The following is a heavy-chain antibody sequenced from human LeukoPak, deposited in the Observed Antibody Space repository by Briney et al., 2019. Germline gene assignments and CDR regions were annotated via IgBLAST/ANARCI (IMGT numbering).Heavy chain of an antibody. Sequence: SETLSLTCAVYGGSFSGYYWSWIRQPPGKGLVWIGEINHSGSTNYNPSLKSRVTISLDTSKNHFSLRLTSVTAADTAVYYCASSSWLRDANFDCWGQGTLVTVSS. J-gene: IGHJ4*02. CDR3: ASSSWLRDANFDC. CDR1: GGSFSGYY. V-gene: IGHV4-34*01. CDR2: INHSGST. D-gene: IGHD6-13*01.